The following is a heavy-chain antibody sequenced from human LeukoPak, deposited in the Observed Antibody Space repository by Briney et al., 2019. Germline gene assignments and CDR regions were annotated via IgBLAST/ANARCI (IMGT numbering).Heavy chain of an antibody. J-gene: IGHJ3*02. V-gene: IGHV4-59*01. Sequence: SSETLSLTCTVSGGSISSYYWNWIRQPPGKGLEWIGYIYYSGTTNYNPFLKSRVTISVDTSKNQFSLKLSSVTAADTAVYYCASWGVEMATGRGAFDIWGQGTMVTVSS. CDR3: ASWGVEMATGRGAFDI. CDR1: GGSISSYY. CDR2: IYYSGTT. D-gene: IGHD5-24*01.